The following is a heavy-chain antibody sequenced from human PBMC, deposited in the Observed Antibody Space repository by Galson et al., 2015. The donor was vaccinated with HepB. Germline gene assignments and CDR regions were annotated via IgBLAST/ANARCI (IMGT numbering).Heavy chain of an antibody. Sequence: WVRQSPGKGLEWIGEIYQSGDSNYNPSLKSRVTMSVDKSKNQFSLKLTSVTAADTAMYYCARAQYCSSTTCYSANYYFDYWGQGILVTVSS. J-gene: IGHJ4*02. V-gene: IGHV4-4*02. CDR3: ARAQYCSSTTCYSANYYFDY. D-gene: IGHD2-2*02. CDR2: IYQSGDS.